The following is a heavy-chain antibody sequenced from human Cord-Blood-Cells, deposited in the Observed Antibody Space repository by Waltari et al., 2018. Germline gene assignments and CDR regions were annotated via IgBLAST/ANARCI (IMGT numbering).Heavy chain of an antibody. Sequence: SWVRQAPGKGLEWVSAISGSGGSTYYADSVKGRFTISRDNSKNTLYLQMNSLRAEDTAVYYCAKDLYSNYFDYWGQGTLVTVSS. D-gene: IGHD4-4*01. V-gene: IGHV3-23*01. CDR3: AKDLYSNYFDY. J-gene: IGHJ4*02. CDR2: ISGSGGST.